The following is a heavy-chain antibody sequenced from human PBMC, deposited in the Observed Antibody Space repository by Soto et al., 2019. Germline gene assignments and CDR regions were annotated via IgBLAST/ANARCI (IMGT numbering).Heavy chain of an antibody. J-gene: IGHJ4*02. Sequence: GASVKVSCKASGYTFTGYYMHWVRQAPGQGLEWMGWINPNSGGTNYAQKFQGWVTMTRDTSISTAYMELSRLRSDDTAVYYCARDRGYDFWSGYFSLVYWGQGTLVTVSS. CDR2: INPNSGGT. V-gene: IGHV1-2*04. CDR3: ARDRGYDFWSGYFSLVY. CDR1: GYTFTGYY. D-gene: IGHD3-3*01.